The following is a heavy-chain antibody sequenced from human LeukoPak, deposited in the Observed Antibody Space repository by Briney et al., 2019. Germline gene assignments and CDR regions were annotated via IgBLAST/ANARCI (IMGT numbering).Heavy chain of an antibody. CDR1: GFTFSSYS. Sequence: PGGSLRPSCAASGFTFSSYSMNWVRQAPGKGLEWVSSISSSSSYIYYADSVKGRFTISRDNAKNSLYLQMNSLRAEDTAVYYCATSRMVRGVFNHFDYWGQGTIVSVSS. D-gene: IGHD3-10*01. V-gene: IGHV3-21*01. J-gene: IGHJ4*02. CDR2: ISSSSSYI. CDR3: ATSRMVRGVFNHFDY.